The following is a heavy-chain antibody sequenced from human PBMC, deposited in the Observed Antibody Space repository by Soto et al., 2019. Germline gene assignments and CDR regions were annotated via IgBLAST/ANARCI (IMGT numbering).Heavy chain of an antibody. CDR2: IFPGDSDT. Sequence: PGESLKISCKGSGYRFTRYWIGWVRQMPGKGLEWMGIIFPGDSDTRYSPSFQGQVTISADRSISTAYLQWSSLKASDTAMYYCAIDTHFGSSGYYDAFDIWGQGTMVTVSS. J-gene: IGHJ3*02. V-gene: IGHV5-51*01. CDR3: AIDTHFGSSGYYDAFDI. D-gene: IGHD3-22*01. CDR1: GYRFTRYW.